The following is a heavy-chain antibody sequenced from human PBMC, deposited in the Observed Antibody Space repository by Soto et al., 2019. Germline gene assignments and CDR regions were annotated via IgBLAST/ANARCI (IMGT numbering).Heavy chain of an antibody. D-gene: IGHD6-19*01. CDR3: ARDMWRQWPSFDY. V-gene: IGHV3-48*01. J-gene: IGHJ4*02. CDR1: GFTFSDYT. Sequence: EVQLVESGGSLVQPGGSLRLSCAASGFTFSDYTMTWVRQAPGKGLECVAYISTNGYTTYYADSVKGRFTISRDNARHSLYLQMNSLRVEDTALYYCARDMWRQWPSFDYWGQGTPVTVSS. CDR2: ISTNGYTT.